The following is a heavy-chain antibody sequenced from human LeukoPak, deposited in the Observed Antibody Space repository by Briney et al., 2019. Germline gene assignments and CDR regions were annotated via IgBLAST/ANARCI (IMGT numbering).Heavy chain of an antibody. CDR3: AKDIRQMASYYYYGIDV. J-gene: IGHJ6*02. Sequence: GGSLRLSCAASGFTFSSYGMHWVRQAPGKGLEWVAVISYDGSNKYYADSVKGRFTISRDNSKNTLYLQMNSLRAEDTAVHYCAKDIRQMASYYYYGIDVWGQGTTVTVSS. D-gene: IGHD2-8*01. V-gene: IGHV3-30*18. CDR2: ISYDGSNK. CDR1: GFTFSSYG.